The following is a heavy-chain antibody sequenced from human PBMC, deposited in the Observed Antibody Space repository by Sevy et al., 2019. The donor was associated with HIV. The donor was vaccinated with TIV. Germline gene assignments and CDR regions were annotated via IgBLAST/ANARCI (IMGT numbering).Heavy chain of an antibody. CDR2: ISYDGVNQ. V-gene: IGHV3-30*15. J-gene: IGHJ4*02. CDR3: ARVVGRGEYLISAYLDY. D-gene: IGHD2-15*01. CDR1: GFSFSYYP. Sequence: GGSLRLSCAASGFSFSYYPMHWVRQAPGKGLEWVALISYDGVNQYYAASVKGRFTVSRDNSKNTLYLQMSSLRAEDTGVCYCARVVGRGEYLISAYLDYWGQGALVTVSS.